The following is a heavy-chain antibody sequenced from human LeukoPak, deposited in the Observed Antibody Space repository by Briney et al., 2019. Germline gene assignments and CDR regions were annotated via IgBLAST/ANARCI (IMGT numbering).Heavy chain of an antibody. J-gene: IGHJ4*02. CDR2: INHSGST. Sequence: PSETLSLTCTVSGGSISSSSYYWSWIRQPPGKGLEWIGEINHSGSTNYNPSLKSRVTISVDTSKNQFSLKLSSVTAADTAVYYCAVFLSDLGSLNWGQGTLVTVSS. CDR3: AVFLSDLGSLN. V-gene: IGHV4-39*07. D-gene: IGHD3-3*01. CDR1: GGSISSSSYY.